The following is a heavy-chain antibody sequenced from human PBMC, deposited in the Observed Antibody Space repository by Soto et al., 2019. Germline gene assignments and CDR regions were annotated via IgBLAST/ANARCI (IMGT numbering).Heavy chain of an antibody. CDR1: GYTLTELS. J-gene: IGHJ5*02. CDR2: FDPEDGET. CDR3: ARELQYGSGLEWWFDP. V-gene: IGHV1-24*01. D-gene: IGHD3-10*01. Sequence: ASVKVSCKVSGYTLTELSMHWVRQAPGKGLEWMGGFDPEDGETIYAQKFQGRVTMTEDTSTDTAYMELRSLRSDDTAVYYCARELQYGSGLEWWFDPWGQGTLVTVSS.